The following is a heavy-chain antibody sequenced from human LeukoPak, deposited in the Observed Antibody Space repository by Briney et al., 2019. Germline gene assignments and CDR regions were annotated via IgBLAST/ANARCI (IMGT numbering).Heavy chain of an antibody. D-gene: IGHD2-15*01. J-gene: IGHJ6*03. Sequence: ASVKVSCKASGYTFTSYHMHWVRQVPGQGLEWMGIINPSGGGASYAQKFQGRVTMTRDTSTSTVYMELSSLRSEDTAVYYCAMMGPIGGSHEDSYSYYYYMDVWGKGITVSVSS. CDR1: GYTFTSYH. CDR2: INPSGGGA. CDR3: AMMGPIGGSHEDSYSYYYYMDV. V-gene: IGHV1-46*01.